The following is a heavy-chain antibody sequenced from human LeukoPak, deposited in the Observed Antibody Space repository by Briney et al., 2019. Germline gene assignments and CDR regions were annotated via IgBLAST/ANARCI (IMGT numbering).Heavy chain of an antibody. CDR1: GGSFSGYY. J-gene: IGHJ4*02. V-gene: IGHV4-34*01. CDR2: INHSGST. CDR3: ASAVVAAIEF. D-gene: IGHD2-15*01. Sequence: SETLSLTCAVYGGSFSGYYWSWIRQPPGKGLEWIGEINHSGSTYYNPSLKSRVTISVDTSKNQFSLKLSSVTAADTAVYYCASAVVAAIEFWGQGTLVTVSS.